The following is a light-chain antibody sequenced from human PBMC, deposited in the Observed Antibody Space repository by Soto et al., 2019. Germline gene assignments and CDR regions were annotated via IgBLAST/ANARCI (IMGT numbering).Light chain of an antibody. V-gene: IGKV3-20*01. J-gene: IGKJ5*01. CDR2: GAS. CDR3: QQYHWAPDT. Sequence: EIVLTQSPGTLSLSPGERATLSCRASQIVGGDTFAWFQQRPGQAPRLVIYGASNRAAGIPDRFSGSGSGTDFTLTVSRLEPEDFAMYYCQQYHWAPDTFGQGTRLEIK. CDR1: QIVGGDT.